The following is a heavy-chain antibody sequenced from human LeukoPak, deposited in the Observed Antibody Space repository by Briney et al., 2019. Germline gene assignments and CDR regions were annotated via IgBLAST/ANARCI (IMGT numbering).Heavy chain of an antibody. D-gene: IGHD2-2*02. CDR3: ARRRPRYCSSTSCYSSNFDY. V-gene: IGHV4-34*01. Sequence: SETLSLTCAIYGGSFSGYYWSWIRQPSGKGLEWIGEINHSGGTNYNPSLKSRVTISVDTSKNQFSLKLSSVTAADTAVYYCARRRPRYCSSTSCYSSNFDYWGQGTLVTVSS. J-gene: IGHJ4*02. CDR2: INHSGGT. CDR1: GGSFSGYY.